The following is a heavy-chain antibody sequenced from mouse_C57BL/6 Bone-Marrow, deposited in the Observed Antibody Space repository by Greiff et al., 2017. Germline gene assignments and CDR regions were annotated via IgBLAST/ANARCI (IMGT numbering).Heavy chain of an antibody. CDR2: ISSGGSYT. V-gene: IGHV5-6*02. J-gene: IGHJ1*03. D-gene: IGHD4-1*01. CDR1: GFTFSSYG. Sequence: EVKLMESGGDLVKPGGSLTLSCAASGFTFSSYGMSWVRQTPDKRLEWVATISSGGSYTYYPDSVKGRFTISSDNAKNTLYLQMSSLKSEDTAMYYCANRTGRWYFDVWGTGTTVTVSS. CDR3: ANRTGRWYFDV.